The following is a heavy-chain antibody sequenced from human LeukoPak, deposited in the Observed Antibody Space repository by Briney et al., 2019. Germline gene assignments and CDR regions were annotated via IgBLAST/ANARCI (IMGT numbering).Heavy chain of an antibody. D-gene: IGHD3-10*01. CDR2: IKRKTDGGTT. Sequence: PGGSLRLSCAASGFTFSDAWMSWVRQAPGKGLEWVGRIKRKTDGGTTGYAAPVKGRFTISRDDSKNTLYLQMNSLKTEDKAVYYSTTGSDGSGSSQTSYYYYYYMDVWGKGTTVTVSS. CDR1: GFTFSDAW. CDR3: TTGSDGSGSSQTSYYYYYYMDV. J-gene: IGHJ6*03. V-gene: IGHV3-15*01.